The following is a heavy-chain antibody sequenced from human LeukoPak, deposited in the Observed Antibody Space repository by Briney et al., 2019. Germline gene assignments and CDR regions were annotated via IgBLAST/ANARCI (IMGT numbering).Heavy chain of an antibody. V-gene: IGHV3-7*02. D-gene: IGHD3-10*01. Sequence: GGSLRLSCAASGFTFSSYWMTWVRQTPGKGLEWLAHIKGDGSERYYVDSVKGRFTISRDNAKISLSLQMNSLRAEDTAVYYCATDLPYGSGIQDHWGQGTLVTVSS. CDR1: GFTFSSYW. CDR2: IKGDGSER. J-gene: IGHJ1*01. CDR3: ATDLPYGSGIQDH.